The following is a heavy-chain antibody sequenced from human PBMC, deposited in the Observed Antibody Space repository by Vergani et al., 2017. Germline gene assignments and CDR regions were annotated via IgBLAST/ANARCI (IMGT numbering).Heavy chain of an antibody. V-gene: IGHV3-21*01. J-gene: IGHJ1*01. CDR1: GFTFGSYS. Sequence: EVQLLQSEGAVVQPGGSLRLSCVASGFTFGSYSMNWVRQAPGKGLEWVSFISSSSSYRYYADSVKGRFTISRDNGEYSLLLQMNSLRPEDTAVYYCASGVPGYQLATQYFQHWGQGTLVTVSS. CDR2: ISSSSSYR. D-gene: IGHD2-2*01. CDR3: ASGVPGYQLATQYFQH.